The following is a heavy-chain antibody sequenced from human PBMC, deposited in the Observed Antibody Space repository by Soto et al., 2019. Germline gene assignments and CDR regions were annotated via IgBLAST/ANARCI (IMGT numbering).Heavy chain of an antibody. Sequence: EVQLLESGGGWLQPGGSLRLSCAASGFTFSSYAMSWVRQAPGQGLEWVSGISASGVSTYYSDSVQGRFTISRDNSENTLDLQMNSLRAEDTALYCCAKDRQSGRGWYWDYLGQGTLVTVSS. CDR1: GFTFSSYA. CDR3: AKDRQSGRGWYWDY. CDR2: ISASGVST. D-gene: IGHD6-19*01. V-gene: IGHV3-23*01. J-gene: IGHJ4*02.